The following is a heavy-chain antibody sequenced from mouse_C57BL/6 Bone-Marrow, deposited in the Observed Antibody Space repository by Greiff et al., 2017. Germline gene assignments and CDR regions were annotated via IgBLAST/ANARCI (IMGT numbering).Heavy chain of an antibody. CDR2: IWSGGST. V-gene: IGHV2-4*01. Sequence: VMLVESGPGLVQPSQSLSITCTVSGFSLTSYGVHWVRQPPGKGLEWLGVIWSGGSTDYNAAFISRLSISKDNSKSQVFFKMNSLQADDTAIYYCAKSSSSYYYAMDYWGQGTSVTVSS. CDR1: GFSLTSYG. D-gene: IGHD1-1*01. CDR3: AKSSSSYYYAMDY. J-gene: IGHJ4*01.